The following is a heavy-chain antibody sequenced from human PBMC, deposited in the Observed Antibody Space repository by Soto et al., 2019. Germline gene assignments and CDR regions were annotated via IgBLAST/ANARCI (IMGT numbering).Heavy chain of an antibody. CDR2: ISYDGSNK. CDR3: AKDPPETGYYFDP. D-gene: IGHD3-10*01. CDR1: GFTFRTYG. V-gene: IGHV3-30*18. Sequence: AGGSLRLSCAASGFTFRTYGMHWIRQPPGKGLEWVAFISYDGSNKYYADSVRGRFTISRDNSKNTLYLQMNSLRAEDTAVYYCAKDPPETGYYFDPWGQGTLVTVSS. J-gene: IGHJ4*02.